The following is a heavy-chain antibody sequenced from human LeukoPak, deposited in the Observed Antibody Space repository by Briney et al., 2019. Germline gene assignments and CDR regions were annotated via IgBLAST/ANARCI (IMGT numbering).Heavy chain of an antibody. Sequence: GGSLRLSCAASGFTFSSYSMNWVRQAPGKGLEWVSSISSSSSYIYYADSVKGRFTISRDNAKNSLYLQMNSLRAEDTAVYYCARDRAYSSSRYYFDYWGQGTLVTVSS. CDR3: ARDRAYSSSRYYFDY. V-gene: IGHV3-21*01. CDR2: ISSSSSYI. CDR1: GFTFSSYS. J-gene: IGHJ4*02. D-gene: IGHD6-13*01.